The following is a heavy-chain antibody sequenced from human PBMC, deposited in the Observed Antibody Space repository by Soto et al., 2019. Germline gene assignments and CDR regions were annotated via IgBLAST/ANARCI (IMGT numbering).Heavy chain of an antibody. CDR3: ARDQGVAAAGITWFDP. CDR1: GASMNSYH. Sequence: SETLSLTCTVSGASMNSYHWSWIRQPAGKGLEWIGHIHSSGSTNYNPSLKSRVTMSVDTSKNQFSLRLMSLTAADAAVYYCARDQGVAAAGITWFDPWGQGSLVTVSS. V-gene: IGHV4-4*07. CDR2: IHSSGST. D-gene: IGHD6-13*01. J-gene: IGHJ5*02.